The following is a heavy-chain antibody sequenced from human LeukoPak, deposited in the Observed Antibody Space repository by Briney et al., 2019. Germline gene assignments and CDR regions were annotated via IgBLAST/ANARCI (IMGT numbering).Heavy chain of an antibody. J-gene: IGHJ3*02. V-gene: IGHV4-61*02. Sequence: ASQTLSLTCTVSGGSISSGSYYWSWIRQPAGKGLEWIGRIYTSGSTNYNPSLKSRVTISVDTSKNQFSLKLSSVTAADTAVYYCARDRQGDTGAFDIWGQGTMVTVSS. CDR1: GGSISSGSYY. CDR2: IYTSGST. CDR3: ARDRQGDTGAFDI. D-gene: IGHD2-21*02.